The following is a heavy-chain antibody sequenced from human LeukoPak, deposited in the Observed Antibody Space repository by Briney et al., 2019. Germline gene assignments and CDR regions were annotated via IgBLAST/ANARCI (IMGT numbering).Heavy chain of an antibody. Sequence: PGGTLRLSCAASGFTFSSYSMNWVRQAPGKGLEWVSSISSSSSYIHYADSVKGRFTISRDNAKNSLYLQMNSLRAEDTAAYHCAREYPRGAEAPDYWGQGTLVTVSS. D-gene: IGHD6-13*01. V-gene: IGHV3-21*01. CDR2: ISSSSSYI. CDR1: GFTFSSYS. J-gene: IGHJ4*02. CDR3: AREYPRGAEAPDY.